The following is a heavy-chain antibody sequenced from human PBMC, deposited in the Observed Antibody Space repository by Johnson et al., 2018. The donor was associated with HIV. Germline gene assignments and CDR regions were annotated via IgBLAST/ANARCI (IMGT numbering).Heavy chain of an antibody. Sequence: EVQLVESGGGLVQPGGSLRLSCAASGFTFDDFAMSWVRQVPGKGLEWVSGINWNGYSTGHADSVKGRFTISRDNAKNSLYLQMNSLRAEDTALYYCVRRHYYDSSGYLDAFDIWGQGTMVTVSS. J-gene: IGHJ3*02. V-gene: IGHV3-20*04. CDR2: INWNGYST. CDR1: GFTFDDFA. D-gene: IGHD3-22*01. CDR3: VRRHYYDSSGYLDAFDI.